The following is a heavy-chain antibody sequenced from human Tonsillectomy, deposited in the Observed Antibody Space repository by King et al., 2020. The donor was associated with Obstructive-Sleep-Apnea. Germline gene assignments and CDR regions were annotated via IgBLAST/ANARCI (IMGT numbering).Heavy chain of an antibody. Sequence: VQLVESGAEVKKPGASVKVSCKASGYTFTDNYMHWVRQAPGQGLEWVGWINPNTGGANYAQKLQGRVTMTRDTPISTAYMELSRLRPDEQAVYYCARGGDFVVGVDATLYYYGMDVWGQGTTVTVSS. CDR1: GYTFTDNY. CDR3: ARGGDFVVGVDATLYYYGMDV. CDR2: INPNTGGA. J-gene: IGHJ6*02. V-gene: IGHV1-2*02. D-gene: IGHD2-15*01.